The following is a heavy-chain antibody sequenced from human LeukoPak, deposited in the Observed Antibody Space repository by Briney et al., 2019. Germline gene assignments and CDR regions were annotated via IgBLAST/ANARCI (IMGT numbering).Heavy chain of an antibody. CDR2: ISNDGSKK. CDR1: GFTFSSYG. V-gene: IGHV3-30*03. CDR3: ARDRYSYAFEYSDS. D-gene: IGHD5-18*01. Sequence: GGSLRLSCAASGFTFSSYGMHWVRQAPGKGLEWVAVISNDGSKKYYADSVKGRFTISRDNSKNTLSLQVSSLRAEDTAVYYCARDRYSYAFEYSDSWGQGTLVTVSS. J-gene: IGHJ4*02.